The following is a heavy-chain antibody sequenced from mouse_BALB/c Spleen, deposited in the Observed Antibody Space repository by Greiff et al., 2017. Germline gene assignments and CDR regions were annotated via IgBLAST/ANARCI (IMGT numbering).Heavy chain of an antibody. CDR1: GYSFTSYW. Sequence: EVQLQQSGTVLARPGASVKMSCKASGYSFTSYWMHWVKQRPGQGLEWIGAIYPGNSDTSYNQKFKGKAKLTAVTSASTAYMELSSLTNEDSAVYYCTRPYYDLYYAMDYWGQGTSVTGSS. CDR2: IYPGNSDT. J-gene: IGHJ4*01. V-gene: IGHV1-5*01. CDR3: TRPYYDLYYAMDY. D-gene: IGHD1-1*01.